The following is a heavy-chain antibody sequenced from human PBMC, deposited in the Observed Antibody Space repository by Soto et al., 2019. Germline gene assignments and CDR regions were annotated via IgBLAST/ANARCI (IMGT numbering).Heavy chain of an antibody. D-gene: IGHD3-10*01. CDR2: IRGSGTTI. CDR1: GFSFSDHY. Sequence: QVQLVESGGGLVKPGGSLRLSCGASGFSFSDHYMTWIRQAPGKGLEWGSYIRGSGTTIYYTDSVKGRFTVSRDNAKNSVYLPMTSLRAEDTAVYYCAGDVHYYTSDYWGQGTLVTVSS. J-gene: IGHJ4*02. V-gene: IGHV3-11*01. CDR3: AGDVHYYTSDY.